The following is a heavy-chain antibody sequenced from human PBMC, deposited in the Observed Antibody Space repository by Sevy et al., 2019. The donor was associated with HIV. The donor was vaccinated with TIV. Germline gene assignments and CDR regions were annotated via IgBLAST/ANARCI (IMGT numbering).Heavy chain of an antibody. D-gene: IGHD6-13*01. Sequence: GGSLRLSCAASGFTFSSYAMHWVRQAPGKGLEWVAVISYDGSNKYYADSVKGRFTISRDNSKNTLYLQMNSLRAEDTAVYYCAREAAAGLYYYYGMDVWGQGTTVTVSS. CDR2: ISYDGSNK. CDR1: GFTFSSYA. J-gene: IGHJ6*02. CDR3: AREAAAGLYYYYGMDV. V-gene: IGHV3-30-3*01.